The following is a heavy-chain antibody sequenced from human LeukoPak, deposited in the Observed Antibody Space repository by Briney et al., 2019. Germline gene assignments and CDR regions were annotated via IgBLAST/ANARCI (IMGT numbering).Heavy chain of an antibody. CDR2: INPNSGVL. CDR3: ARDFATYYFDNSGYYFLYYFDY. V-gene: IGHV1-2*02. J-gene: IGHJ4*02. CDR1: GYTFTGHF. Sequence: ASVKVSCKASGYTFTGHFIHWVRQAPGQGLEWMGWINPNSGVLKYAQKFQGRVTMTMDTSISTAYMELSSLRSDDTAVYYCARDFATYYFDNSGYYFLYYFDYWGQGTLITVSS. D-gene: IGHD3-22*01.